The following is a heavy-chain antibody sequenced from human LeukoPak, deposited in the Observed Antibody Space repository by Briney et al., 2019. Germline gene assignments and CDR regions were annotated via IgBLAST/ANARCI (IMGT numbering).Heavy chain of an antibody. Sequence: GGSLRLSCAASGFTFSSYEMTWVRQAPGKGLEWVSYISSSGITIYYADSVKGRFTISRDTAKNSMYLQMNSLRAEDTAVYYCARIYYDSSGYLYYYYYGMDVWGQGTTVTVSS. CDR3: ARIYYDSSGYLYYYYYGMDV. D-gene: IGHD3-22*01. CDR2: ISSSGITI. V-gene: IGHV3-48*03. J-gene: IGHJ6*02. CDR1: GFTFSSYE.